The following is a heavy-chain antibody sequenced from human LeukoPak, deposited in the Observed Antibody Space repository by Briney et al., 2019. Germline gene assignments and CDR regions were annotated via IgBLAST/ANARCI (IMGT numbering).Heavy chain of an antibody. CDR2: IIPIFGTA. D-gene: IGHD2-15*01. V-gene: IGHV1-69*13. CDR3: ARDCSGGSCLNYYYYYGMDV. CDR1: GGTFSSYA. J-gene: IGHJ6*04. Sequence: SVKVSRKASGGTFSSYAISWVRQAPGQGLEWMGGIIPIFGTANYAQKFQGRVTITADESTSTAYMELSSLRSEDTAVYYCARDCSGGSCLNYYYYYGMDVWSKGTTVTVPS.